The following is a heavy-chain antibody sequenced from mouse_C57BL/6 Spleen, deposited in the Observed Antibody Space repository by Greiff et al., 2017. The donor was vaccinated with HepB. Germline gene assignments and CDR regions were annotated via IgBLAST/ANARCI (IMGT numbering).Heavy chain of an antibody. J-gene: IGHJ3*01. D-gene: IGHD1-1*01. V-gene: IGHV1-15*01. CDR1: GYTFTDYE. CDR2: IDPETGGT. CDR3: TFYYGSSSWFAY. Sequence: VKLMESGAELVRPGASVTLSCKASGYTFTDYEMHWVKQTPVHGLEWIGAIDPETGGTAYNQKFKGKAILTADKSSSTAYMELRSLTSEDSAVYYCTFYYGSSSWFAYWGQGTLVTVSA.